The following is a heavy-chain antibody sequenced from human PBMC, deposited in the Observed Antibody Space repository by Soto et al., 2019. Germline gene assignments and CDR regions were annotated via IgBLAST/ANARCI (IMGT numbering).Heavy chain of an antibody. V-gene: IGHV3-15*01. CDR3: TTARRNYYGMDV. CDR1: GFTFSNAW. Sequence: PGGSLRLSCAASGFTFSNAWMSWVRQAPGKGLEWVGRIKSKTDGGTTDYAAPVKGRFTISRDDSKNTLYLRMNSLKTEDTAVYYCTTARRNYYGMDVWGQGTTVTVSS. CDR2: IKSKTDGGTT. J-gene: IGHJ6*02.